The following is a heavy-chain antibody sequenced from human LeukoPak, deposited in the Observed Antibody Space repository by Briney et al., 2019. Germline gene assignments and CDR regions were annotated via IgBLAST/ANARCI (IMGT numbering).Heavy chain of an antibody. CDR1: GYTFTSYG. J-gene: IGHJ6*04. CDR3: ARNSSDWYGYMDV. V-gene: IGHV1-18*01. D-gene: IGHD6-19*01. Sequence: ASVKVSCKASGYTFTSYGIGWVRQAPGQGLEWMGWISTYNGYANYAQKLQGRVTMTTETSTSTAYMELRSLRSDDTAVYYCARNSSDWYGYMDVWGKGTTVTVSS. CDR2: ISTYNGYA.